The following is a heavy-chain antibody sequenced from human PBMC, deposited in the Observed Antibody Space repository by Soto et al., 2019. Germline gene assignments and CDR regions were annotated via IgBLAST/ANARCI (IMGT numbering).Heavy chain of an antibody. Sequence: GGSLRLSCAASGFTFDDYAMHWVRQAPGKGLEWVSGISWNSGSIGYADSVKGRFTISRENAKNSLYLQMNSLRAEDTALYYCAKSATWKSSGWYHDAFDIWGQGTMVTVSS. J-gene: IGHJ3*02. CDR1: GFTFDDYA. CDR3: AKSATWKSSGWYHDAFDI. D-gene: IGHD6-19*01. V-gene: IGHV3-9*01. CDR2: ISWNSGSI.